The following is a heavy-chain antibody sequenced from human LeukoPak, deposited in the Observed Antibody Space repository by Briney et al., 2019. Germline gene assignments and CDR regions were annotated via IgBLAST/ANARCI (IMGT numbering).Heavy chain of an antibody. Sequence: GGSLRLSCAASGFTFSSYAMTWVRQPPGKGPEGVSSITGSTGSTYYADSVKGRFTISRDNSKNTLYLQMNGLRAEDTAVYYCAKRYSGSSGLYNFDYWGQGTLVTVSS. CDR2: ITGSTGST. V-gene: IGHV3-23*01. J-gene: IGHJ4*02. D-gene: IGHD1-26*01. CDR3: AKRYSGSSGLYNFDY. CDR1: GFTFSSYA.